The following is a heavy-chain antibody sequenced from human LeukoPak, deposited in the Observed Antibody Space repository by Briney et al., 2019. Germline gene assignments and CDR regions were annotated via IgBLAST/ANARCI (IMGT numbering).Heavy chain of an antibody. V-gene: IGHV1-69*05. CDR3: ARVGDYVWGSYRYYAFDI. CDR2: IIPIFGTA. D-gene: IGHD3-16*02. Sequence: ASVKVSCKASGGTFSSYTISWVRQAPGQGLEWMGGIIPIFGTANYAQKFQGRVTITTDESTSTAYMELSSLRSEDTAVYYCARVGDYVWGSYRYYAFDIWGQGTMVTVSS. J-gene: IGHJ3*02. CDR1: GGTFSSYT.